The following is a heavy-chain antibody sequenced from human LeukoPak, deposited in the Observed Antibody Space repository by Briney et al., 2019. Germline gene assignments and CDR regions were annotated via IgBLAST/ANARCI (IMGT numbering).Heavy chain of an antibody. D-gene: IGHD1-26*01. CDR1: GFTFSNNW. CDR2: VSTDGRST. V-gene: IGHV3-74*01. J-gene: IGHJ5*01. CDR3: ARDGSLRDGVWFDS. Sequence: PGGSLRLSCAASGFTFSNNWVHWVRQAPGKGLVWVSRVSTDGRSTSYADSVKGRFTITRDNAKNTLYLQMSGLRAEDTAVYYCARDGSLRDGVWFDSWGQGTLVTVSS.